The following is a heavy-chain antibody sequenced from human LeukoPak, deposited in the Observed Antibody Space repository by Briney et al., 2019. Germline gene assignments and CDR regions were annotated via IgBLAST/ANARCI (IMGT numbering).Heavy chain of an antibody. D-gene: IGHD2-2*01. CDR2: INTDGSTT. V-gene: IGHV3-74*01. J-gene: IGHJ4*02. CDR1: EFSFTNYW. Sequence: GGSLRLSCEASEFSFTNYWMYWVRQAPGKGLAWVSAINTDGSTTTYADSVKGRFTISRDNSKNTLYLQMNSLRAEDTAVYYCAKSAGYCSSPSCEIDYWGQGTLVTVSS. CDR3: AKSAGYCSSPSCEIDY.